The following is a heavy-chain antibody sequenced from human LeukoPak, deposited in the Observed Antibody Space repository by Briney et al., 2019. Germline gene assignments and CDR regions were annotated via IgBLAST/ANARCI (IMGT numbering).Heavy chain of an antibody. V-gene: IGHV4-59*01. CDR2: IYYSGST. J-gene: IGHJ5*02. CDR1: GGSIRSYC. D-gene: IGHD3-10*01. CDR3: GSTTSSPAVKSTVRITVYTSNTQFSLNLSTVTAPATAVYYCARSGSMITILNPFYL. Sequence: AETLSLTWAVSGGSIRSYCWSWIRQPPGKGLEWMGYIYYSGSTNYNPSIKSRVSISADTSTNNFYLQLSSVMAADTAVDYCGSTTSSPAVKSTVRITVYTSNTQFSLNLSTVTAPATAVYYCARSGSMITILNPFYLWGQGNRAPVSS.